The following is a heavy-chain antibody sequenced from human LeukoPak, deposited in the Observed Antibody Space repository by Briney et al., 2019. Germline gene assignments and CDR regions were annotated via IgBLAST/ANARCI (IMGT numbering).Heavy chain of an antibody. CDR1: GGTFSSYA. CDR3: ASQVAARLRY. D-gene: IGHD6-6*01. Sequence: ASVKVSCKASGGTFSSYAISWVRQAPGQGLEWMGGIIPIFGTANYAQKFQGRVTITADESTSTAYMELSSLRSEDTAVYYCASQVAARLRYWGQGTLVAVSS. CDR2: IIPIFGTA. J-gene: IGHJ4*02. V-gene: IGHV1-69*13.